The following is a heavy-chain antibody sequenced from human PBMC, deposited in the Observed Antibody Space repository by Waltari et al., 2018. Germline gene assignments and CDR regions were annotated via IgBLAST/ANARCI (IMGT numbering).Heavy chain of an antibody. CDR2: INHSGST. CDR3: ASSSYYYGSGSYSLAFAY. CDR1: GGSFSGYY. D-gene: IGHD3-10*01. Sequence: GGSFSGYYWSWIRQPPGKGLEWIGEINHSGSTNYNPSLKSRVTISVDTSKNQFSLKLSSVTAADTAVYYCASSSYYYGSGSYSLAFAYWGQGTLVTVSS. V-gene: IGHV4-34*01. J-gene: IGHJ4*02.